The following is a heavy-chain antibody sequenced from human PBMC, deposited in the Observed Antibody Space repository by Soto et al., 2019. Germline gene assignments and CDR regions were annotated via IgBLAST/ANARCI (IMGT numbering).Heavy chain of an antibody. CDR1: GYTLTEFS. CDR2: FDPEDGEA. V-gene: IGHV1-24*01. D-gene: IGHD3-22*01. J-gene: IGHJ4*02. CDR3: ATDDSHGYYAFEY. Sequence: QVHLVQSGAEVKKPGASMKVSCEVSGYTLTEFSMHWVRQSPGKGLEWMGVFDPEDGEAIYAPKFQGRFTLPADTSTDTAYLELSSLTSEDTAIYYRATDDSHGYYAFEYWGQGSLVTVSS.